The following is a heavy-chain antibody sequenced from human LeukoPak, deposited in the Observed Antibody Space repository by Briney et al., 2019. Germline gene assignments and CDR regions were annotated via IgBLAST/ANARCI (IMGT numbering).Heavy chain of an antibody. D-gene: IGHD2-2*01. CDR2: IYYSGST. V-gene: IGHV4-59*01. CDR3: PRWERGSSENLEY. CDR1: GGSISNYF. J-gene: IGHJ4*02. Sequence: ASETLSLTCTVSGGSISNYFWSWIRQPPGKGLEWIGYIYYSGSTNYNPSLKTRVTISVDTSKNQFSLKLSSVTAADTAVYYCPRWERGSSENLEYWGQGTLVTVSS.